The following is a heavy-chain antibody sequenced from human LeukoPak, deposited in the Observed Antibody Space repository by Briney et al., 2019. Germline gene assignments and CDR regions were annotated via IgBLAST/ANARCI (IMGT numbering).Heavy chain of an antibody. CDR2: ISYDGSNK. D-gene: IGHD4-17*01. CDR1: GFTFSSYG. V-gene: IGHV3-30*03. J-gene: IGHJ4*02. CDR3: ATDELPLYGDYVPDLGY. Sequence: PGGSLRLSCAASGFTFSSYGMHWVRQAPGKGLEWVAVISYDGSNKYYADSVKGRFTISRDNSKNTLYLQMNSLRSEDTAVYYCATDELPLYGDYVPDLGYWGQGTLVTVSS.